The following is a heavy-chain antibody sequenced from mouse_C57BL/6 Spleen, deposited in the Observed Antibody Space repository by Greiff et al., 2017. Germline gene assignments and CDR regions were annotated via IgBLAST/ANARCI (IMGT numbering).Heavy chain of an antibody. D-gene: IGHD3-1*01. V-gene: IGHV1-61*01. CDR1: GYTFTSYW. CDR2: IYPSDSET. CDR3: ARKGLRAGAMDY. Sequence: VQLQQPGAELVRPGSSVKLSCKASGYTFTSYWMDWVKQRPGQGLEWIGNIYPSDSETHYNQKFKDKATLTVDKSSSTAYMQLSSLTSEDSAVYYCARKGLRAGAMDYWGQGTSVTVSS. J-gene: IGHJ4*01.